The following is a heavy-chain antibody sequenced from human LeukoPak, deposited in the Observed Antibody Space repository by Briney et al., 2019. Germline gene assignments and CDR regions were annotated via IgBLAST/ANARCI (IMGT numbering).Heavy chain of an antibody. CDR3: ARGLGLYQMGHKALDY. CDR2: INHSGST. V-gene: IGHV4-34*01. J-gene: IGHJ4*02. D-gene: IGHD3-16*01. Sequence: PSETLSLTCAVYGGSFSGYYWSWIRQPPGKGLEWIGEINHSGSTNYNPSLKSRVTISVDTSKNQFSLKLSSVTAADTAVYYCARGLGLYQMGHKALDYWGQGTLVSVSS. CDR1: GGSFSGYY.